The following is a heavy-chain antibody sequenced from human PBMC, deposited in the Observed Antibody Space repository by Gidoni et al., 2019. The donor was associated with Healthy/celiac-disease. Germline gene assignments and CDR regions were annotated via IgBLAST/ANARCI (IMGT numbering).Heavy chain of an antibody. CDR3: ASSPPLALWFGELSRPGWFDP. D-gene: IGHD3-10*01. V-gene: IGHV4-59*08. Sequence: QVQLQESGPGLVKPSETLSLTCTVSGGSISSYYWSWIRQPPGKGLEWIGYIYYSGSTNYNPSLKSRVTISVDTSKNQFSLKLSSVTAADTAVYYCASSPPLALWFGELSRPGWFDPWGQGTLVTVSS. CDR1: GGSISSYY. CDR2: IYYSGST. J-gene: IGHJ5*02.